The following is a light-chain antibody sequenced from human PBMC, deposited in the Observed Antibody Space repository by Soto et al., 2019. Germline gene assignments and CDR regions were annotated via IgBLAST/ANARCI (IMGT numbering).Light chain of an antibody. J-gene: IGLJ1*01. Sequence: QSALTQPASVSGSPGQSITISCTGTSSDVGDYNYVSWYQQHPGKAPKLMISEVSNRPSGVSNRFSGSKPGNTASLTISGLQAEDEADYYCSSYTSSSNLYVFGTGTKLTVL. V-gene: IGLV2-14*01. CDR2: EVS. CDR3: SSYTSSSNLYV. CDR1: SSDVGDYNY.